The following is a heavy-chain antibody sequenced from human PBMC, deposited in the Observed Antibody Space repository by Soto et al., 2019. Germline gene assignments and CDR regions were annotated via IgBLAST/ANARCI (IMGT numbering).Heavy chain of an antibody. Sequence: SETLSLTCTVSGGSVSSGSYYWSWIRQPPGKGLEWIGYIYYSGSTNYNPSLKSRVTISVDTSKNQFSLKLSSVTAADTAVYYCAREGGGAVAGYYYYGMEVWGQGTTVTVSS. CDR2: IYYSGST. D-gene: IGHD6-19*01. V-gene: IGHV4-61*01. CDR3: AREGGGAVAGYYYYGMEV. CDR1: GGSVSSGSYY. J-gene: IGHJ6*02.